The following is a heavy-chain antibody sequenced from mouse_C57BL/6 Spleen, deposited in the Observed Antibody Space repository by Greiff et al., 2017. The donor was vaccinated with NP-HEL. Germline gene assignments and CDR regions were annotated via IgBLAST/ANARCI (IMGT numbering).Heavy chain of an antibody. D-gene: IGHD1-1*01. CDR1: GFTFSDYY. V-gene: IGHV5-16*01. CDR3: ARGAHYYGSSYFDY. J-gene: IGHJ2*01. Sequence: EVMLVESEGGLVQPGSSMKLSCTASGFTFSDYYMAWVRQVPEKGLEWVANINYDGSSTYYLDSLKSRFIISRDNAKNILYLQMSSLKSEDTATYYCARGAHYYGSSYFDYWGQGTTLTVSS. CDR2: INYDGSST.